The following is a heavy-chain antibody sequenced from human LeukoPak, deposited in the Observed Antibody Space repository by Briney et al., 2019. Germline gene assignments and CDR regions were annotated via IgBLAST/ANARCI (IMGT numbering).Heavy chain of an antibody. V-gene: IGHV4-31*03. J-gene: IGHJ4*02. Sequence: SEALSLTCTVSGGAISNGGYYWSWRRQHPGKGLEWIGYIYDSGTTYYNPSLQSRLTISVDTSDNQFSLKLRSLTAADTAVYYCARGGDRRRFDYWGQGTLVTVSS. D-gene: IGHD1-14*01. CDR1: GGAISNGGYY. CDR3: ARGGDRRRFDY. CDR2: IYDSGTT.